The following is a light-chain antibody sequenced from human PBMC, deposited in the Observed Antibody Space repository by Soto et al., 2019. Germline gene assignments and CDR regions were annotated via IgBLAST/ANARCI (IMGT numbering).Light chain of an antibody. V-gene: IGLV4-69*01. CDR3: QTWGTGIRV. CDR2: LNSDGIH. J-gene: IGLJ3*02. Sequence: QLVLTQSPSASASLGASVKLTCTLSSGHSSYTIAWHQQQPEKGPRYLMKLNSDGIHRKGDGIPDRFSGSSSGAERYLTISSLQSEDEADYYCQTWGTGIRVFGGGTKLTVL. CDR1: SGHSSYT.